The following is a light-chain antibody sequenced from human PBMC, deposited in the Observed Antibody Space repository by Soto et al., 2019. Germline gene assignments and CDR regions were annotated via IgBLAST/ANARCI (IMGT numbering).Light chain of an antibody. J-gene: IGKJ5*01. V-gene: IGKV3D-20*02. Sequence: EIVLTQSPGTLSLSPGERANLSCRASQSVFNNHIGWYQQKPGQAPRLLMYGASSRATGIPDRFSGSGSGTDFTLTIRTLEPEDFAVYYCQQRSNWPITFGQGTRLEIK. CDR2: GAS. CDR3: QQRSNWPIT. CDR1: QSVFNNH.